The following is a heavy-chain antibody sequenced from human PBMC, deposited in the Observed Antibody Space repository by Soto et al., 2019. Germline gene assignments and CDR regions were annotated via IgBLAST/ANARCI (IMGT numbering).Heavy chain of an antibody. CDR2: ISGSGGST. CDR3: AKDTDRGDFWSGPDAFDI. J-gene: IGHJ3*02. D-gene: IGHD3-3*01. V-gene: IGHV3-23*01. Sequence: GGAPRLSFAASWFTFWSYVISWVRQAPGEGVEWVSAISGSGGSTYYADSVKGRFTISRDNSKNTLYLQMNSLRAEDTAVYYCAKDTDRGDFWSGPDAFDIWGQGTMVTVSS. CDR1: WFTFWSYV.